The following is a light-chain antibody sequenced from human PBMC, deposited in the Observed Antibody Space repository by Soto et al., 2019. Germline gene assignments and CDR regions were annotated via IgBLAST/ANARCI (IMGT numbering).Light chain of an antibody. CDR1: QDITNH. CDR2: DAS. J-gene: IGKJ3*01. CDR3: QKYDDVPQ. Sequence: DIQMTQSPSSLSASVGDTVTITCQASQDITNHLNWYQQKPGKAPNLLIYDASHLETGVPSRFSGSGPGTYFTLTISSLQPEDIATYYCQKYDDVPQFGPGTKVDF. V-gene: IGKV1-33*01.